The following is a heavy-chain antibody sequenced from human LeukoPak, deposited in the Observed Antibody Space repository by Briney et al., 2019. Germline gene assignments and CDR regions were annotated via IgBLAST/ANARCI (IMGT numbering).Heavy chain of an antibody. CDR2: ISGSGGST. J-gene: IGHJ4*02. D-gene: IGHD3-3*01. CDR3: AAAHYDFWSGYEY. Sequence: PGGSLRLSCAASGFTFSSYAMSWVRQAPGKGLEWVSAISGSGGSTYYADSVKGRFTISRDNSKKTLYLQMNSLRAEDTAVYYCAAAHYDFWSGYEYWGQGTLVTVSS. CDR1: GFTFSSYA. V-gene: IGHV3-23*01.